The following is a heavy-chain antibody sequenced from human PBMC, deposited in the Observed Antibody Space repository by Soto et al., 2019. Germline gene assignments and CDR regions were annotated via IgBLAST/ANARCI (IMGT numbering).Heavy chain of an antibody. V-gene: IGHV3-30*18. J-gene: IGHJ4*02. Sequence: QVQLVESGGGVVQPGRSLRLSCAASGFTFSSYGMHWVRQAPGKGLEWVALISSDGSNKYYTDSVKGRFTISRDNSKNTLYLQMNTLRAEDTAVYYCAKVRADYYYGSGPFDYRGQGTLVTVSS. D-gene: IGHD3-10*01. CDR2: ISSDGSNK. CDR1: GFTFSSYG. CDR3: AKVRADYYYGSGPFDY.